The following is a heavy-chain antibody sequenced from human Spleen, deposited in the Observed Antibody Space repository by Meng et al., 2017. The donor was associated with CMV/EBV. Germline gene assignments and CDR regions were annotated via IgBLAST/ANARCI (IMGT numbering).Heavy chain of an antibody. CDR3: ARLDYSSSSCDY. D-gene: IGHD6-6*01. CDR1: GYTFTDYY. Sequence: ASVKVSCKASGYTFTDYYMHWVRQAPGQGLEWMGWINPNSGGTNYPQKFQGRVTMTRDTSISTAYMELRSLRSDDTAVYYCARLDYSSSSCDYWGQGTRVTVSS. CDR2: INPNSGGT. J-gene: IGHJ4*02. V-gene: IGHV1-2*02.